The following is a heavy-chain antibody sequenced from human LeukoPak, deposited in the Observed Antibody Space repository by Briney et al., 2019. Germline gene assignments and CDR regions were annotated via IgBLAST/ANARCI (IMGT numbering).Heavy chain of an antibody. V-gene: IGHV4-59*08. Sequence: PSETLSLTCTVSGGSINTYFWSWIRQPPGKGLEWIGYIFYSGSTKYNPSLKSRVTISVDTSKNQFSLRLSSVTAADTAVYHCARHTAAAGYYFDFWGQGTLVTVSS. CDR3: ARHTAAAGYYFDF. CDR2: IFYSGST. J-gene: IGHJ4*02. CDR1: GGSINTYF. D-gene: IGHD6-13*01.